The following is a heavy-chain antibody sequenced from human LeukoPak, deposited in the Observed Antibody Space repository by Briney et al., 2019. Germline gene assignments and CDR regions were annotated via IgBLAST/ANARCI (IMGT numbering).Heavy chain of an antibody. CDR2: IRPDGSEK. V-gene: IGHV3-7*01. CDR3: ARDGGSAMPFDY. J-gene: IGHJ4*02. Sequence: GGSLRLSCAASGFTFSAYWMSWVRQAPGMGLEWVANIRPDGSEKYYVDSVKGRFTISRDNAKNSLYLQMNSLRAEDTAVYYCARDGGSAMPFDYWGQGTLVTVSS. D-gene: IGHD2-2*01. CDR1: GFTFSAYW.